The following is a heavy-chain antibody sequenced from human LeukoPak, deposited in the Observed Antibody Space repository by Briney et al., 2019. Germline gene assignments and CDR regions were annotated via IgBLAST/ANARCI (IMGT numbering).Heavy chain of an antibody. V-gene: IGHV4-59*08. D-gene: IGHD3-16*01. CDR2: IYYSGST. Sequence: SETLSLTCTVSGGSIIGYYGSWIRQPPGKGLDYIGYIYYSGSTNYNPSLKSRVTISVDTSKNQFSLQLSSVTAADTAVYYCARIPPSGDYLGVFDSWGQGTLVTVSS. CDR1: GGSIIGYY. CDR3: ARIPPSGDYLGVFDS. J-gene: IGHJ5*01.